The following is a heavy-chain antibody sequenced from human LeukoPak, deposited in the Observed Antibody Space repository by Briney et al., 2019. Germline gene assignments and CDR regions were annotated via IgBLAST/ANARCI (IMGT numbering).Heavy chain of an antibody. Sequence: GGSLRLSCAASGFTFSSYAMHWVRQAPGKGLEWVAVISYDGSNKYYADSVKGRFTISRDNSKNTLYLQMNSLRAEDTAVYYCARDRVREKYYYDSSGYCDYWGQGTLVTVSS. CDR3: ARDRVREKYYYDSSGYCDY. J-gene: IGHJ4*02. V-gene: IGHV3-30*04. CDR1: GFTFSSYA. CDR2: ISYDGSNK. D-gene: IGHD3-22*01.